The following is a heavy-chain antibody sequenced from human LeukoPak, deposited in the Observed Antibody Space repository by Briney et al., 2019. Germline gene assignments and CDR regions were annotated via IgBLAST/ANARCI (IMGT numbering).Heavy chain of an antibody. CDR3: ARVGIAAADNYDMDV. V-gene: IGHV1-2*06. Sequence: GASVKVSCKASGYTFTGYYMDWVRQAPGQGLEWMGRINPKSGGTKYVQNFQGRVTVTRDTSISTAYMELSSLGFDDTAVYYCARVGIAAADNYDMDVWGQGTTVTVS. D-gene: IGHD6-13*01. CDR1: GYTFTGYY. J-gene: IGHJ6*02. CDR2: INPKSGGT.